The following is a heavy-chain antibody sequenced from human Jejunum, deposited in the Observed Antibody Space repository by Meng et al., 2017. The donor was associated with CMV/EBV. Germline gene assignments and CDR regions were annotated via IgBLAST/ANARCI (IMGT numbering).Heavy chain of an antibody. Sequence: QRQPQESGPELVKPSETLSLLCTVSGDSISSSNYYWGWIRQSPGKGLEWIGSIYYTGSTYYNPSLKSRLTISIDTSKNQFSLKLSSVTAADTAIYYCARGLSTSSSGYWGQGTLVTVSS. CDR2: IYYTGST. J-gene: IGHJ4*02. CDR3: ARGLSTSSSGY. V-gene: IGHV4-39*07. D-gene: IGHD6-6*01. CDR1: GDSISSSNYY.